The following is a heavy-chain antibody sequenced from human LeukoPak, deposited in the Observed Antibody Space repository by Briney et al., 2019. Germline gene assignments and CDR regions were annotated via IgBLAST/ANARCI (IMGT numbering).Heavy chain of an antibody. CDR2: ISYDGSNK. D-gene: IGHD3-10*01. J-gene: IGHJ4*02. CDR1: GLTFSSYG. Sequence: GGSLRLSCAASGLTFSSYGMHWVRQAPGKGLEWVAVISYDGSNKYYADSVKGRFTISRDNSKNTLYLQMNSLRAEDTAVYYCANRDYYGSGLDYWGQGTLVTVSS. CDR3: ANRDYYGSGLDY. V-gene: IGHV3-30*18.